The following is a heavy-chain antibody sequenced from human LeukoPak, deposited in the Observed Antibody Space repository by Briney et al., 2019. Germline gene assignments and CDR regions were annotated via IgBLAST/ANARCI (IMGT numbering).Heavy chain of an antibody. CDR3: ARHGAPYSSCWSYFDY. CDR2: VRYSGKT. D-gene: IGHD6-13*01. Sequence: PSETLSLTCTVSGGSISSTSSYWGLIRPPPRKVLEWMGGVRYSGKTYYNPSLKSRVTMSLDTSKNQFSLRLTSVTAADAAVYYCARHGAPYSSCWSYFDYWGQGTLVTVSS. V-gene: IGHV4-39*01. J-gene: IGHJ4*02. CDR1: GGSISSTSSY.